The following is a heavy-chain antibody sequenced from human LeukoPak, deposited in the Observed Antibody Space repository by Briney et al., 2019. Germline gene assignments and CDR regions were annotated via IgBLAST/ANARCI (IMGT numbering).Heavy chain of an antibody. D-gene: IGHD3-22*01. CDR3: AREYYDSSAYNQEAIDY. CDR2: INPNSGGT. V-gene: IGHV1-2*02. Sequence: ASVKVSCKASGYTFTGCYMHWVRQAPGQGLEWMGWINPNSGGTNYAQKFQGRVTMTRDTSISTAYMELSRLRSDDTAVYYCAREYYDSSAYNQEAIDYWGQGTLVTVSS. CDR1: GYTFTGCY. J-gene: IGHJ4*02.